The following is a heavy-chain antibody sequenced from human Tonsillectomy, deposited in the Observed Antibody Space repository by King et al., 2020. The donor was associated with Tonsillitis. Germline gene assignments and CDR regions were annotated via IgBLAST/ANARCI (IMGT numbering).Heavy chain of an antibody. D-gene: IGHD2-2*01. CDR1: GGPFSNYA. J-gene: IGHJ2*01. Sequence: GQLVQSGAEVKKPGSSVKVSCKASGGPFSNYAIGWVRQAPGQGLQWMGGIIPIFETADYAQNFQGRLTITADESTSMSYMELSSLRSADTAIYYCAVGRHQSWYFDLWGRGTQVIVSS. V-gene: IGHV1-69*01. CDR2: IIPIFETA. CDR3: AVGRHQSWYFDL.